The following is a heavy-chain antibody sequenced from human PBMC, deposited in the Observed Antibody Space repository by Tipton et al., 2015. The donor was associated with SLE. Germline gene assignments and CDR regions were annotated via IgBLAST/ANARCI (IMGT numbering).Heavy chain of an antibody. V-gene: IGHV4-59*06. Sequence: TLSLTCTVSGGSITNYYWNWIRQPPGKGLEWLGYIYSSGSAYYNPSLRSRLSISVDTSKNQFSLKLSSVIAADTAVYYCARFAGRTPDQLLYHFDSWGQGTLVTVSS. D-gene: IGHD2-2*02. CDR3: ARFAGRTPDQLLYHFDS. J-gene: IGHJ4*02. CDR1: GGSITNYY. CDR2: IYSSGSA.